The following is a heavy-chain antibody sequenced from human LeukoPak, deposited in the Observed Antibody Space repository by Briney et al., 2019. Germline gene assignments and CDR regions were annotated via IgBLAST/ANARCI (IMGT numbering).Heavy chain of an antibody. CDR3: ATFAPSGYSYNSYYFDN. CDR2: ISYDGSNK. D-gene: IGHD5-18*01. CDR1: GFTFNSYA. J-gene: IGHJ4*02. Sequence: GRSLRLSCAASGFTFNSYAIDWVRQAPGKGLEWVAVISYDGSNKYYADSVRGRFTISRDNAKNSLYLQMNSLRAEDTAVYYCATFAPSGYSYNSYYFDNWGQGTLVTVSS. V-gene: IGHV3-30*04.